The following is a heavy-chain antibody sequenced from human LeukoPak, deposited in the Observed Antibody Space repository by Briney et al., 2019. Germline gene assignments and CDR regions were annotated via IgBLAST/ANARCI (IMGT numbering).Heavy chain of an antibody. Sequence: GASVKVSCKASGYTFTSYGISWVRQAPGQGLEWMGWISAHNGNTNYAQKLQGRVTMTEDTSTDTAYMELSSLRSEDTAVYYCATDSPVVVPAAPFDYWGQGTLVTVSS. J-gene: IGHJ4*02. CDR2: ISAHNGNT. V-gene: IGHV1-18*01. D-gene: IGHD2-2*01. CDR3: ATDSPVVVPAAPFDY. CDR1: GYTFTSYG.